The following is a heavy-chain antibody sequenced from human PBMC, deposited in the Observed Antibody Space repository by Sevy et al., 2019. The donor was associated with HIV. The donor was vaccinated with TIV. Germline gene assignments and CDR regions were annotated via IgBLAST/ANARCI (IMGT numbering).Heavy chain of an antibody. CDR3: VRGYFGSVSYRLLY. CDR1: GYSFTGFY. Sequence: ASVKVSCKASGYSFTGFYIHWMRQAPGQGLEWMGWINPNNGDAKYAQKYQGRVTMTRDTSATTTYMELTSLRSDDTAMYYCVRGYFGSVSYRLLYWGQGAPVTVSS. D-gene: IGHD3-10*01. CDR2: INPNNGDA. J-gene: IGHJ4*02. V-gene: IGHV1-2*02.